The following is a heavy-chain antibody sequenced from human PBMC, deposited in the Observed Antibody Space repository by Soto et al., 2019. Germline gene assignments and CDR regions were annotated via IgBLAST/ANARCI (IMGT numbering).Heavy chain of an antibody. CDR2: IIPIFGTA. CDR3: ARGYSYGYRYAAYYYGMDV. CDR1: GGTFSSYA. Sequence: QVQLVQSGAEVKKPGSSVKVSCKASGGTFSSYAISWVRQAPGQGLEWMGGIIPIFGTANYAQKFQGRVTITADKSTSTAYMELSSLRSEDTAVHYCARGYSYGYRYAAYYYGMDVWGQGTTVTVSS. V-gene: IGHV1-69*06. D-gene: IGHD5-18*01. J-gene: IGHJ6*02.